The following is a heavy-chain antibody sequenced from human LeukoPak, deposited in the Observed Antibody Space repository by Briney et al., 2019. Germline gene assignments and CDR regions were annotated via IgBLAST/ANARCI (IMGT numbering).Heavy chain of an antibody. D-gene: IGHD3-3*01. Sequence: ASVKVSCKASGYTFSDYFIHWVRQSPGQGLEWMGWINPKIGGTNYAQKFQGRVTMTRDTSISTAYMELSRLRSDDTAVYYCARDVPGDFWSGYYTFFDYWGQGTLVTVSS. J-gene: IGHJ4*02. CDR1: GYTFSDYF. CDR2: INPKIGGT. V-gene: IGHV1-2*02. CDR3: ARDVPGDFWSGYYTFFDY.